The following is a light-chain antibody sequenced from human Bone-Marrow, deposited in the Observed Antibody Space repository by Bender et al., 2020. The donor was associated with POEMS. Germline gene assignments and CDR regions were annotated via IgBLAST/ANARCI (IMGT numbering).Light chain of an antibody. J-gene: IGLJ2*01. CDR1: ALPKQY. CDR2: NDG. CDR3: QLWDSNNGYNVV. Sequence: SYALTQPPSVSLAPGETARISCSGDALPKQYAYWYQQKPGQAPVMVIRNDGDRPSGIPERFSGSDSGNTATLTINRVEAGDEADYYCQLWDSNNGYNVVFGGGTKLTVL. V-gene: IGLV3-21*04.